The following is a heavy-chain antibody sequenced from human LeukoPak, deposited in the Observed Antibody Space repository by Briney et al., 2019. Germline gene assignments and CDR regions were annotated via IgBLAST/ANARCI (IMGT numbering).Heavy chain of an antibody. D-gene: IGHD6-19*01. CDR1: GGSISSSSYY. CDR3: ARQLTGAGDAFDI. J-gene: IGHJ3*02. CDR2: IYYSGST. Sequence: SETLPLTCTVSGGSISSSSYYWGWIRQPPGKGLEWIGSIYYSGSTYYNPSLKSRVTISVDTSKNQFSLKLSSVTAADAAVYYCARQLTGAGDAFDIWGQGTMVTVSS. V-gene: IGHV4-39*01.